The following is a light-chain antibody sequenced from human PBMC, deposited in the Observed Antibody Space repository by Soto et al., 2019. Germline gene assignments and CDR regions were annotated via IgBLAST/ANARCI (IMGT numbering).Light chain of an antibody. CDR2: VAS. V-gene: IGKV1-12*01. CDR1: QAINGW. J-gene: IGKJ2*01. Sequence: DIQMTQSPPSVSASVGDRVTITCRASQAINGWLSWYQQKPAKAPKLLISVASRLESGVPSRFSGSAAGTEFSLTVTSLQPEDFATYYCQQAFRFPHTFGQGTRLEI. CDR3: QQAFRFPHT.